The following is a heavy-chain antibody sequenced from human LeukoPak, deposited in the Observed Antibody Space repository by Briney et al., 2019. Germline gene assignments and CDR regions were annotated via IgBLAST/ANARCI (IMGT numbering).Heavy chain of an antibody. D-gene: IGHD3-10*01. Sequence: GGSLRLSCAASGFTFSNFGMSWVRQAPGKGLEWVSAITGGDLSTYYADSVKGRFTISRDNSKNTLYLQMNSLRAEDTAVYYCAKGSSNYYGSGTKYYYHYYYMDVWGKGTTVTVSS. J-gene: IGHJ6*03. V-gene: IGHV3-23*01. CDR3: AKGSSNYYGSGTKYYYHYYYMDV. CDR1: GFTFSNFG. CDR2: ITGGDLST.